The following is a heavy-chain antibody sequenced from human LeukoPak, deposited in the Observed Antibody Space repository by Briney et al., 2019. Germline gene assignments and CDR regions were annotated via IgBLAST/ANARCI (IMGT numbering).Heavy chain of an antibody. D-gene: IGHD3-10*01. CDR3: AKGPYGSGSYQLLSYY. V-gene: IGHV3-23*01. Sequence: PGGSLRLSCTASGFIFSSYAMNWVRQAPGKGLEWVAGITTVDSRTYYADSVKGRFTISRDSSKNTLYLQMKSLRVDDTAVYYCAKGPYGSGSYQLLSYYWGQGTLVTVSS. J-gene: IGHJ4*02. CDR1: GFIFSSYA. CDR2: ITTVDSRT.